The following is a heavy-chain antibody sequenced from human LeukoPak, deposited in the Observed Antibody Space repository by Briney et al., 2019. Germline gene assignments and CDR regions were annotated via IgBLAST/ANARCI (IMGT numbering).Heavy chain of an antibody. Sequence: GASVKVSCKASGYTFTSYGISWVRQAPGQGLEXXXXXXXXXGNTNYAQKLQGRVTMTTDTSTSTTYMELRSLRSDDTAVYYCARVRTSHLRYCSSTSCHLDYWGQGTLVTVSS. CDR2: XXXXXGNT. J-gene: IGHJ4*02. CDR1: GYTFTSYG. D-gene: IGHD2-2*01. V-gene: IGHV1-18*01. CDR3: ARVRTSHLRYCSSTSCHLDY.